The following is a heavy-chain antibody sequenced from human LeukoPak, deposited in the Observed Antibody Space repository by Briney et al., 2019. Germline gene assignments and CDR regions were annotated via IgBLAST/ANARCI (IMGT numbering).Heavy chain of an antibody. CDR3: AREPLRGNYCSSTSCYLHYYGMDV. Sequence: SETLSLTCSVSGASVSGGSYYWNWIRQSPGKGLEWIGYIYYSGKTDYNPSLKSRVTLSVDTSKNQFSLKLNSMTAADTAVYYCAREPLRGNYCSSTSCYLHYYGMDVWGQGTTVTVSS. D-gene: IGHD2-2*01. CDR2: IYYSGKT. V-gene: IGHV4-61*01. CDR1: GASVSGGSYY. J-gene: IGHJ6*02.